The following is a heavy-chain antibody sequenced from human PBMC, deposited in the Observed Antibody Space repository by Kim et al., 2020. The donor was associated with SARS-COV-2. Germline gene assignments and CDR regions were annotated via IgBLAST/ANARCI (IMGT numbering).Heavy chain of an antibody. CDR3: VAQGIAAQPVDY. D-gene: IGHD6-13*01. Sequence: YYADSVKGRFTISRDNAKNSLYLQMNSLRAEDTAVYYCVAQGIAAQPVDYWGQGTLVTVSS. V-gene: IGHV3-48*03. J-gene: IGHJ4*02.